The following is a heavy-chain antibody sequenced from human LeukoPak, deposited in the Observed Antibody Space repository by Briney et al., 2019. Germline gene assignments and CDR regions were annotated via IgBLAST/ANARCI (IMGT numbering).Heavy chain of an antibody. D-gene: IGHD3-16*01. V-gene: IGHV4-39*01. Sequence: KASETLSLTCTVSGDSISSSSYYWGWTRQAPDKGLEWIGSIYYSGNTYYNPSLKSRVTISVDTSKNQFSLKLNSVTAADTAVYYCARHFRSAVGPGGSGNWFDPWGRGTLVTVSS. J-gene: IGHJ5*02. CDR1: GDSISSSSYY. CDR2: IYYSGNT. CDR3: ARHFRSAVGPGGSGNWFDP.